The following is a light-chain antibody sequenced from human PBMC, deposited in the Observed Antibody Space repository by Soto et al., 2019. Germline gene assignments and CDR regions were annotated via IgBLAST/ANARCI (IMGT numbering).Light chain of an antibody. J-gene: IGKJ1*01. V-gene: IGKV1-39*01. Sequence: DIQMTQSPSSLSASLGDRVTITCRASQTIGSYLSWYQQKPGKDPNHLIYAASTLQRRVPSRFSGSGSGTDFTLTISSLQPEDFATYYCQQSYSIPRAFGHGTKV. CDR1: QTIGSY. CDR2: AAS. CDR3: QQSYSIPRA.